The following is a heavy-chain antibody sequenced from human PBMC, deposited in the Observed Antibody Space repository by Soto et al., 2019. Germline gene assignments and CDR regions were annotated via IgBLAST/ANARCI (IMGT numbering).Heavy chain of an antibody. J-gene: IGHJ4*02. V-gene: IGHV3-30-3*01. CDR3: ARVLLWFGELGGVRDY. CDR1: GFTFSSYA. D-gene: IGHD3-10*01. Sequence: QVQLVESGGGVVQPGRSLRLSCAASGFTFSSYAMHWVRQAPGKGLEWVAVISYDGSNKYYADSVKGRFTISRDNSKNTLYLQMNSMRAEDTAVYYCARVLLWFGELGGVRDYWGQGTLVTVSS. CDR2: ISYDGSNK.